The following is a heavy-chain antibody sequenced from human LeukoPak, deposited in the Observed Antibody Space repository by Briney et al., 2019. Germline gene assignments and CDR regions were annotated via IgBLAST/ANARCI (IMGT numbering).Heavy chain of an antibody. CDR1: GYTFTSYA. V-gene: IGHV1-69*04. Sequence: SVKVSCKASGYTFTSYAMNWVRQAPGQGLEWMGRIIPILGIANYAQKFQGRVTITADKSTSTAYMELSSLRSEDTAVYYCARDGRDGYSIDYWGQGTLVTVSS. CDR3: ARDGRDGYSIDY. CDR2: IIPILGIA. D-gene: IGHD5-24*01. J-gene: IGHJ4*02.